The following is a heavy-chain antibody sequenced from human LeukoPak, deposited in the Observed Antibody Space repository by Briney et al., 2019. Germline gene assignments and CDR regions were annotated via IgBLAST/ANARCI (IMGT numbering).Heavy chain of an antibody. CDR1: GFTFSSYS. V-gene: IGHV3-21*01. J-gene: IGHJ4*02. Sequence: GGSLRLSCAASGFTFSSYSMNWVRQAPGKGLEWVSSISSSSSYIYYADSVKGRFTISRDNAKNSLYLQMNSLRAEDTAVYYCASNYYDSSGYYYGGSRGDYWGQGTLVTVSS. CDR3: ASNYYDSSGYYYGGSRGDY. D-gene: IGHD3-22*01. CDR2: ISSSSSYI.